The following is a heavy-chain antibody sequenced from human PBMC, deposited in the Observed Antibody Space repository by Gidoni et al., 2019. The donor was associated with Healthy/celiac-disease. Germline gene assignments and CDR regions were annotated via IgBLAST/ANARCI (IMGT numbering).Heavy chain of an antibody. V-gene: IGHV3-74*01. J-gene: IGHJ3*02. CDR2: INSDGSRT. CDR3: ARVWSSGWYAGAFYI. D-gene: IGHD6-19*01. CDR1: GFTFSSYW. Sequence: EVQPVESGGGSVEPGGFMGTSCAASGFTFSSYWMHWVRQAPGKGLVWVSRINSDGSRTSYADSVKGRFTISRDNAKNTLYLQMNSLRAEDTAVYYCARVWSSGWYAGAFYIWGQGTMVTVS.